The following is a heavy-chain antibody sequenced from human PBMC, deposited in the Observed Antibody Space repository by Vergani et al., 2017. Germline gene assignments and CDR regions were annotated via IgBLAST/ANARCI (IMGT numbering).Heavy chain of an antibody. J-gene: IGHJ6*03. Sequence: EVQLVQSGAEVKKSGESLKIFCKGSGYSFTSYWIGWVRQMPGKGLGGMGIIYPGDSDTRYSPSFQGQVTIPADKSISTVYLQWSSLKASYTAMYYCARHTFGEFEGYYYYMDVWGKGTTVTVSS. CDR1: GYSFTSYW. V-gene: IGHV5-51*01. CDR2: IYPGDSDT. CDR3: ARHTFGEFEGYYYYMDV. D-gene: IGHD3-10*01.